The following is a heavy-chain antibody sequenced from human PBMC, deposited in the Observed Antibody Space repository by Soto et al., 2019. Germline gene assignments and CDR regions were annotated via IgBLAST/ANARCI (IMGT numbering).Heavy chain of an antibody. D-gene: IGHD3-22*01. V-gene: IGHV1-69*13. CDR1: GCTFSSYA. J-gene: IGHJ5*02. CDR3: ARENDHYYDSSGYDCFDP. CDR2: IIPIFGTA. Sequence: SVKVSCKASGCTFSSYAISWVRQAPGQGLEWMGGIIPIFGTANYAQKFQGRVTITADESTSTAYMALSSLRSEDTAVYYCARENDHYYDSSGYDCFDPWGQGTMVTVSS.